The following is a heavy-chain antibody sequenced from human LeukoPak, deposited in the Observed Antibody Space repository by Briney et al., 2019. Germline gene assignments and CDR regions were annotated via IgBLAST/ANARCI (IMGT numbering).Heavy chain of an antibody. J-gene: IGHJ4*02. CDR3: ARLRTGFYGHY. D-gene: IGHD3/OR15-3a*01. CDR1: VYSISSDFF. CDR2: IYHSGVT. V-gene: IGHV4-38-2*01. Sequence: PSETLSLTCAVSVYSISSDFFWGWVRQPPGKGLEWIGNIYHSGVTNYNPSLKSRVTISVDTSKNQFSLQLSFVTAADTAVYYCARLRTGFYGHYWGQGTLVTVSS.